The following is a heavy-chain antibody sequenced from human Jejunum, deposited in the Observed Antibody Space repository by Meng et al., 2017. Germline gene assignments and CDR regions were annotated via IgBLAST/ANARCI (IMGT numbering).Heavy chain of an antibody. Sequence: QVQLLQSGSELKEPGASVKVSCKASGYTFTSQAMNWVRQAPGQGLEWMGWINTNTGNPRYAQGFTGRFVFSVDTSVSTAYLQITSLKAEDTAVYFCARDLTYGFLEWGQGTLVTVSS. CDR3: ARDLTYGFLE. D-gene: IGHD3-3*01. V-gene: IGHV7-4-1*02. J-gene: IGHJ4*02. CDR2: INTNTGNP. CDR1: GYTFTSQA.